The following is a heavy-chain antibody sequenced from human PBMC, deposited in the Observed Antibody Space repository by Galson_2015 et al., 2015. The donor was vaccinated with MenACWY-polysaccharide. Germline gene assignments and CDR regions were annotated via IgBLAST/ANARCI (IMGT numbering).Heavy chain of an antibody. CDR1: GFTFNTYW. J-gene: IGHJ5*02. D-gene: IGHD2/OR15-2a*01. V-gene: IGHV3-7*01. CDR3: VGHGSTTACHAGPWFDP. Sequence: SLRLSCAASGFTFNTYWMSWVRQTPGKGLEWVANIKQDGTEKNYLDSVKGRFTISRDNAKISVYLQLNRLRAEDTALYYCVGHGSTTACHAGPWFDPWGQGTLVTVSS. CDR2: IKQDGTEK.